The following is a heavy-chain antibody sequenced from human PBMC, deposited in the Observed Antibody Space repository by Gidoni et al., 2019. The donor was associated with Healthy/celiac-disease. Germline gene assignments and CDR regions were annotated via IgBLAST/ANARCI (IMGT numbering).Heavy chain of an antibody. J-gene: IGHJ4*02. CDR1: GVSISSSSYY. CDR3: ARLGLRGIAAAGSLFDY. CDR2: IYYSGST. V-gene: IGHV4-39*01. Sequence: QLQLQESGPGLVKPSETLSLTCTVSGVSISSSSYYWGWIRQPPGKGLEWIGSIYYSGSTYYNPSLKSRVTISVDTSKNQFSLKLSSVTAADTAVYYCARLGLRGIAAAGSLFDYWGQGTLVTVSS. D-gene: IGHD6-13*01.